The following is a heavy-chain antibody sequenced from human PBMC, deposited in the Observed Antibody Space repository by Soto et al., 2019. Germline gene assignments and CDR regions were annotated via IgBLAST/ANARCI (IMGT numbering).Heavy chain of an antibody. CDR1: GYSFTSYW. CDR2: IYPGDSDT. CDR3: ASVAATMEALEI. Sequence: ESLTISCKGSGYSFTSYWIGWVRQMPGKGLEWMGIIYPGDSDTRYSPSFQGQVTISADKSISTAYLQWSSLKASDTAMYYCASVAATMEALEIWGKERRVTISS. D-gene: IGHD2-15*01. J-gene: IGHJ3*02. V-gene: IGHV5-51*01.